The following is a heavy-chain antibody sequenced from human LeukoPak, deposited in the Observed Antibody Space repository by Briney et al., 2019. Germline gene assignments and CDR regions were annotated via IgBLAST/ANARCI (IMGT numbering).Heavy chain of an antibody. CDR1: GGSISSSHW. D-gene: IGHD3-9*01. J-gene: IGHJ4*02. CDR2: IYHSGST. V-gene: IGHV4-4*02. Sequence: SETLSLTCAVSGGSISSSHWWSWVRQPPGKGLEWIGEIYHSGSTNYNPSLKSRVTASVDKSKNQFSLKLNSVTAADTAVYYCARDRRYFDWFHFDYWGQGTLVTVSS. CDR3: ARDRRYFDWFHFDY.